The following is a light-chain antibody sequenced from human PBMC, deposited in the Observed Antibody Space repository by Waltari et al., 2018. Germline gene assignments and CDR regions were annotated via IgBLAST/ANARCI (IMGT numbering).Light chain of an antibody. J-gene: IGLJ1*01. CDR3: CSHADSVTYV. CDR1: SSDVGSYNL. Sequence: QSALTQPASVSGSPGQSITISCTGTSSDVGSYNLVSWYQQHPGKAPQVIIYEGYKRPSGVSNRCAGSKSGNTASLTISGLQAEDEADYYCCSHADSVTYVFGSGTKVTVL. CDR2: EGY. V-gene: IGLV2-23*01.